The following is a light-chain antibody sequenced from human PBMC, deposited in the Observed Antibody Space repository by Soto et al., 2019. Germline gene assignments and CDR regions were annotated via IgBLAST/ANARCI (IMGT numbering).Light chain of an antibody. CDR2: GAS. CDR3: HHYGSS. Sequence: EIVLTQSPGTLSLSPGERATLSCRASQSVSRKYLAWYQHKPGQAPRLVIYGASSRATGLPDRFSGSGSGTDFTLTISRLEPEDFAFYYCHHYGSSFGGGTKVEIK. V-gene: IGKV3-20*01. J-gene: IGKJ4*01. CDR1: QSVSRKY.